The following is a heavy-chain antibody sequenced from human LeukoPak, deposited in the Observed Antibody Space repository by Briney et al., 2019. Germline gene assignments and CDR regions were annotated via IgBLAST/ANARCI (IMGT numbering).Heavy chain of an antibody. CDR3: ASSSHQLPGAFDI. CDR2: IKQDGSEK. J-gene: IGHJ3*02. CDR1: GFTFSRYW. D-gene: IGHD2-2*01. Sequence: PGGSLRLSCAASGFTFSRYWMSWVRQAPGKGLEWVANIKQDGSEKYYVDSVKGRFTISRDNAKNSLYLQMNSLRAEDTAVYYCASSSHQLPGAFDIWGQGTMVTVSS. V-gene: IGHV3-7*01.